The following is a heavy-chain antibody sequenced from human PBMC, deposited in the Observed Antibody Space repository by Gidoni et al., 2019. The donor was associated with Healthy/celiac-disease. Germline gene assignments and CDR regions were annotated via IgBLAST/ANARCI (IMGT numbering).Heavy chain of an antibody. CDR2: IYWNDDK. V-gene: IGHV2-5*01. CDR1: GFSPSTSGVG. CDR3: AVSGGYYGDFDY. Sequence: QITLMESGPTLVKPTQPLTLTCTFSGFSPSTSGVGVGWIRQPPGKALEWLAHIYWNDDKRYSPSLKSRLTITKDTSKNQVVLTMTNMDPVDTATYYCAVSGGYYGDFDYWGQGTLVTVSS. D-gene: IGHD1-26*01. J-gene: IGHJ4*02.